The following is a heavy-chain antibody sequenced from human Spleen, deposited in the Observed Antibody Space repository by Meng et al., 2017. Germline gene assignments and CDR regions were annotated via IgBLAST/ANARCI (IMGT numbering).Heavy chain of an antibody. V-gene: IGHV3-23*01. CDR2: ISISGGRT. CDR3: AKEEVPNDY. D-gene: IGHD1-1*01. J-gene: IGHJ4*02. Sequence: GGSLRLSCAASGFIVTNNYMSWVRQAPGKGLEWVSGISISGGRTYYADSVKGRFTISRDNSKNTLYLQMNSLTAEDTAVYFCAKEEVPNDYWGQGTLVTVSS. CDR1: GFIVTNNY.